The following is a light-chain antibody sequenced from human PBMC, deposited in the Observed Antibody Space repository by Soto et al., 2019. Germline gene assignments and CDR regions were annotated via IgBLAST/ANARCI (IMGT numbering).Light chain of an antibody. J-gene: IGKJ5*01. CDR3: QQFNSYPIT. V-gene: IGKV1-13*02. Sequence: AIQVTQSPSSLSASVGDRVTITCLSSQDIRGALAWYQQKPGKPPKLLIYDVSTLENGVPSRFSGDSSGTQLTLTISGLQPEDFGTYYCQQFNSYPITFGHGTRLEIK. CDR2: DVS. CDR1: QDIRGA.